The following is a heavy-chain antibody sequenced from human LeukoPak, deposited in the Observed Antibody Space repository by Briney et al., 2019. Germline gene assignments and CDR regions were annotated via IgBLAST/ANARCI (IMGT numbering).Heavy chain of an antibody. CDR1: GFTFSSYA. J-gene: IGHJ6*03. D-gene: IGHD3-22*01. V-gene: IGHV3-23*01. CDR2: ISGSGGST. Sequence: PGGSLRLSCAASGFTFSSYAMSWVRQAPGKGLEWVSAISGSGGSTYYADSVKGRFTISRDNSKNTLYLQMDSLRAEDTAVYYCAKTGRDYYDSSGYPRGGYYYYYMDVWGKGTTVTVSS. CDR3: AKTGRDYYDSSGYPRGGYYYYYMDV.